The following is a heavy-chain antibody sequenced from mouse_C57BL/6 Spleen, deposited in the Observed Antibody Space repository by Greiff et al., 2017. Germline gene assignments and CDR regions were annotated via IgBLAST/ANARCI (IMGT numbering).Heavy chain of an antibody. D-gene: IGHD1-1*01. Sequence: QVQLQQPGAELVKPGASVKVSCKASGYTFTSYWMHWVKQRPGQVLEWIGRIHPSDSDTNYNQKFKGKATLTVDKSSSTAYMQLSSLTSEDSAVYYCAIRAGSSYVRYYAMDYWGQGTSVTVSS. CDR3: AIRAGSSYVRYYAMDY. V-gene: IGHV1-74*01. CDR2: IHPSDSDT. CDR1: GYTFTSYW. J-gene: IGHJ4*01.